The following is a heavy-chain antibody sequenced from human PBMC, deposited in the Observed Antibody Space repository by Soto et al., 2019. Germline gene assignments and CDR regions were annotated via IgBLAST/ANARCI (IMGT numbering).Heavy chain of an antibody. J-gene: IGHJ4*02. CDR3: ARAHHHYDILTGYPLAHYYFDY. Sequence: GGSLRLSCAASGFTFSSYWMSWVRQAPGKGLEWVANIKQDGSEKYYVDSVKGRFTISRDNAKNSLYLQMNSLRAEDTAVYYCARAHHHYDILTGYPLAHYYFDYWGQGTLVTVSS. CDR1: GFTFSSYW. D-gene: IGHD3-9*01. V-gene: IGHV3-7*01. CDR2: IKQDGSEK.